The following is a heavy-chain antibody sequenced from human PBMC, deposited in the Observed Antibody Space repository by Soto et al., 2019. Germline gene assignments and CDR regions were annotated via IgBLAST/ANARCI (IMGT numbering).Heavy chain of an antibody. D-gene: IGHD6-13*01. Sequence: ASVKVSCKASGYTFTGYYLHWVGRAPGQGLEGMGWINPNSGGRNYAQKFQGRVTMTRDTSISTAYMKLSRLRSDDTAVYYCAGRMAAVGYAFDLGEKGTRLTVSS. J-gene: IGHJ3*01. CDR3: AGRMAAVGYAFDL. V-gene: IGHV1-2*02. CDR1: GYTFTGYY. CDR2: INPNSGGR.